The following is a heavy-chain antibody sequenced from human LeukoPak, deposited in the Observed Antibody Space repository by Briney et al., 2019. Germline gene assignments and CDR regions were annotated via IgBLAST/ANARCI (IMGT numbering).Heavy chain of an antibody. J-gene: IGHJ6*02. CDR2: IGSDNKP. Sequence: PGGSLRLSCEASGLTFSAYAMTWVRQAPGKGLEWVSSIGSDNKPHYSESVKGRFAISRDNSKSMLFLQLNSLRAEHTALYYCARDLHYYVAMDVRGQGTTVTVSS. D-gene: IGHD3-10*02. V-gene: IGHV3-23*01. CDR1: GLTFSAYA. CDR3: ARDLHYYVAMDV.